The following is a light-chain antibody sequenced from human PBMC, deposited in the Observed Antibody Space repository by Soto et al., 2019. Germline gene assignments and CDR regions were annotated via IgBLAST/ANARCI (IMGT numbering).Light chain of an antibody. CDR3: QQSYRTPRT. Sequence: IQMTQSPSSLSASVGDRVTITCRASQSIDSYLNWYQQKPGQAPKLLIFGATSLQSGVPSRFSGSGFGTDFSLTISSLQPDDIAIYYCQQSYRTPRTFGQGTKVEIK. CDR2: GAT. V-gene: IGKV1-39*01. CDR1: QSIDSY. J-gene: IGKJ1*01.